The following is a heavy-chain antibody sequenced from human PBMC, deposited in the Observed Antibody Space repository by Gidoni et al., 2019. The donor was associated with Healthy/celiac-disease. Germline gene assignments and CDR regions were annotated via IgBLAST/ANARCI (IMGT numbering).Heavy chain of an antibody. CDR2: ISYDGSNK. J-gene: IGHJ5*02. V-gene: IGHV3-30*18. CDR1: GFPFSSYG. Sequence: QVQLVESGGGVVQPGRSLRLSCAASGFPFSSYGMHWVRQAPGKGLEWVAVISYDGSNKYYADSVKGRFTISRDNSKNTLYLQMNSLRAEDTAVYYCAKRGAYCSGGSCYLDPWGQGTLVTVSS. D-gene: IGHD2-15*01. CDR3: AKRGAYCSGGSCYLDP.